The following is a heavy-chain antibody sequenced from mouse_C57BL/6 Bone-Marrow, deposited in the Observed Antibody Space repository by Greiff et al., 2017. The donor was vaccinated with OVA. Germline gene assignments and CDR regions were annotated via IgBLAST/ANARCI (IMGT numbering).Heavy chain of an antibody. V-gene: IGHV1-72*01. CDR2: IDPNSGGT. D-gene: IGHD1-1*01. Sequence: QVQLQQPGAELVKPGASVKLSCKASGYTFTSYWMHWVKQRPGRGLEWIGRIDPNSGGTKYNEKFKSQAPLTVDKPASTAYMQLSSLTSEDSAVDYCARGLRYSFYFDYWGQGTTLTVSS. CDR1: GYTFTSYW. CDR3: ARGLRYSFYFDY. J-gene: IGHJ2*01.